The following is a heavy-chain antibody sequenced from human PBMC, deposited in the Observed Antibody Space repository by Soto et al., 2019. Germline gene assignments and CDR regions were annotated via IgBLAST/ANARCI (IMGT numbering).Heavy chain of an antibody. D-gene: IGHD2-2*01. Sequence: SETLSLTCTVSGGSISSNAYYWGWIRQSPGRGLEWIGIIHNGGNSFYNSSLRSRVTFSVDTSNNYFSLRLNSVTAADTAVYFCARQGVTRLSFSFWGQGTLVTVSS. V-gene: IGHV4-39*01. CDR3: ARQGVTRLSFSF. J-gene: IGHJ4*02. CDR2: IHNGGNS. CDR1: GGSISSNAYY.